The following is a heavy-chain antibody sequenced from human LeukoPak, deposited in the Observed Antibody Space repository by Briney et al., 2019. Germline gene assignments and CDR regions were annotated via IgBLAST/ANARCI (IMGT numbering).Heavy chain of an antibody. CDR3: ARDVNWGFDY. Sequence: KTGGSLRLSCASSGFSFSDYPMNWVRQAPGRGLEWVSNIRDGSGDKYYADSVKGWFTISRDDAKNSLYLQMDSLRAEDTAFYYCARDVNWGFDYWGQGAQVTVSS. D-gene: IGHD7-27*01. J-gene: IGHJ4*02. V-gene: IGHV3-21*01. CDR1: GFSFSDYP. CDR2: IRDGSGDK.